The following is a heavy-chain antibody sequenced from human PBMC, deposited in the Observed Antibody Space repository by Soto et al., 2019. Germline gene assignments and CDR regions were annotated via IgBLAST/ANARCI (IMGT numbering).Heavy chain of an antibody. D-gene: IGHD3-10*01. J-gene: IGHJ4*02. CDR2: IKEDGSEK. CDR3: ARAGALWFGESYSDY. CDR1: GFTFRTYW. V-gene: IGHV3-7*04. Sequence: EVLLVESGGGLVQPGGSLKVSCVASGFTFRTYWMNWVRQAPGKGLEWVANIKEDGSEKYYVDSVKGRFTISRDNAKNSLYLQMNSLRVEDTAVYYCARAGALWFGESYSDYWGQGALVTVSS.